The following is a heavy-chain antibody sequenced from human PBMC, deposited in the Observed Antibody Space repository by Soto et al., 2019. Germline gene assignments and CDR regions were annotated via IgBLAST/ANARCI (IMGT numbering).Heavy chain of an antibody. CDR3: AREDILGVRSFDY. Sequence: EVQLVESGGGLVQWGGSLRLSCAASGFTFSGYSVNWVRQAPGKGLEWVSYISSGSKTIYYAESVKGRFTVSRANARNSQYLQMNSLRDEDTAVYYCAREDILGVRSFDYWGQGTLVTVSS. J-gene: IGHJ4*02. CDR2: ISSGSKTI. D-gene: IGHD3-9*01. CDR1: GFTFSGYS. V-gene: IGHV3-48*02.